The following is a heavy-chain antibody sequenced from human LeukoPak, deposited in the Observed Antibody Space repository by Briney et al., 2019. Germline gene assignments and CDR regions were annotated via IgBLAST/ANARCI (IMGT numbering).Heavy chain of an antibody. V-gene: IGHV3-23*01. D-gene: IGHD5-18*01. CDR2: ISGSGGST. CDR3: AKSYSYGSYYYYYMDV. J-gene: IGHJ6*03. CDR1: GFTFNNYA. Sequence: GGSLRLSCAASGFTFNNYAMSWVRQAPGKGLEWISAISGSGGSTYYADSVKGRFTISRDNSKNTLYLQMNSLRAEDTAVYYCAKSYSYGSYYYYYMDVWGRGTTVTVSS.